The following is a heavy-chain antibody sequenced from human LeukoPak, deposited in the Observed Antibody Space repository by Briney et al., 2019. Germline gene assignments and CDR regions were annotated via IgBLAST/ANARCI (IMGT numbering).Heavy chain of an antibody. D-gene: IGHD4-11*01. Sequence: GGSLRLSCAASGFTFSSYAMHWVRQAPGKGLEWVSSISSSSSYIYYADSVKGRFTISRDNAKNSLYLRMNSLRAEDTAVYYCARDWYDYSNYEGYYYGMDVWGQGTTVTVSS. CDR3: ARDWYDYSNYEGYYYGMDV. V-gene: IGHV3-21*01. CDR1: GFTFSSYA. CDR2: ISSSSSYI. J-gene: IGHJ6*02.